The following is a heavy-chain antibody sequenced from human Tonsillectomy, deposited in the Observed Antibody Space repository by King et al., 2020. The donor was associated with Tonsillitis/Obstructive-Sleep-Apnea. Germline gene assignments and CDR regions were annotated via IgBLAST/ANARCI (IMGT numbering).Heavy chain of an antibody. CDR1: GFTFSNAW. V-gene: IGHV3-15*01. CDR2: LKSKTNGGTK. Sequence: VQLVESGGGLVKPGGSLRLSCAASGFTFSNAWMSWVRQAPGKGLEWLGRLKSKTNGGTKDYAAPVKGRFTISRADSKNTLYLQMNSLKTEDTAVYYCTRDGGYCSSTSCYYYYMDVWGKGTTVTVSS. D-gene: IGHD2-2*01. J-gene: IGHJ6*03. CDR3: TRDGGYCSSTSCYYYYMDV.